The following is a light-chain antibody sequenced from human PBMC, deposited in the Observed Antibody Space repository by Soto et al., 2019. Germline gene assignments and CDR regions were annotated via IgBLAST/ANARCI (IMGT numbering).Light chain of an antibody. J-gene: IGLJ2*01. CDR2: EVR. V-gene: IGLV2-14*01. Sequence: QSALTQPASVSGSPGQSITISCSGTSRDVGAYNLVSWYQQFPGKGPKLLIYEVRHRPSGVSYRFSGSKSGNTASLTISSLLPEDEAVYFCSSFSSRNALAFGGGTKVTVL. CDR1: SRDVGAYNL. CDR3: SSFSSRNALA.